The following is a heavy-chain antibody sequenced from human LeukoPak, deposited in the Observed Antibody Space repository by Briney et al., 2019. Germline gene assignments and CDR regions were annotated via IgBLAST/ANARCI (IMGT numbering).Heavy chain of an antibody. V-gene: IGHV4-59*01. Sequence: SETLSLTCTVSGDSISDYYWSWIRQPPGKGLEWIGEVYYSGSTHYNPSLKSRVTISVDTSKNQFPLSLRSVTTADTAVYFCARELDGNGGWFDPWGQGTLVIVSS. CDR2: VYYSGST. CDR1: GDSISDYY. D-gene: IGHD3-10*01. J-gene: IGHJ5*02. CDR3: ARELDGNGGWFDP.